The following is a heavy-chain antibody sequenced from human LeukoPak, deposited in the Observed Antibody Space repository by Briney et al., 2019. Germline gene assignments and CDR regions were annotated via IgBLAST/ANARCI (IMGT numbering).Heavy chain of an antibody. Sequence: ASVKVSCKASRYTFTSHDINWVRQATGQGLEWMGWMNPNSGNTGYAQKFQGRVTMTRSTSISTAYMELSSLRFEDTAVYYCTRSVRNGHIDYWGQGTLVTVSS. CDR2: MNPNSGNT. CDR3: TRSVRNGHIDY. D-gene: IGHD1-14*01. V-gene: IGHV1-8*02. CDR1: RYTFTSHD. J-gene: IGHJ4*02.